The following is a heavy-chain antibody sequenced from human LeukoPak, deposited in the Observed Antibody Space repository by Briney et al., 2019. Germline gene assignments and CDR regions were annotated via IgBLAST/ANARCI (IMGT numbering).Heavy chain of an antibody. CDR2: IHVSGGII. CDR1: GFSLSSYS. V-gene: IGHV3-48*04. D-gene: IGHD6-6*01. J-gene: IGHJ3*02. Sequence: GGSLRLSCVASGFSLSSYSMNWVRQAPGKGLEWISFIHVSGGIIFHAESVKGRFTISRDNAKNSLYLQMNSLRAEDTAVYYCAKEYSSSSSAFDIWGQGTMVTVSS. CDR3: AKEYSSSSSAFDI.